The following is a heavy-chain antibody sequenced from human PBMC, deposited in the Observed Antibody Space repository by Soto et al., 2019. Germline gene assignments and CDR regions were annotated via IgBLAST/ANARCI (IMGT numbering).Heavy chain of an antibody. CDR2: ISRSGSDI. Sequence: GGSLRLSCAASGFTFSDYSMHWVRQAPGKGLEWVSYISRSGSDIYYADSVKGRFTISRDNAKNSLFLQMNSLRAEDTAVYYCATVGYCSSTSCQTRYYYYGMDVWGQGTTVTVSS. V-gene: IGHV3-11*01. CDR3: ATVGYCSSTSCQTRYYYYGMDV. CDR1: GFTFSDYS. J-gene: IGHJ6*02. D-gene: IGHD2-2*03.